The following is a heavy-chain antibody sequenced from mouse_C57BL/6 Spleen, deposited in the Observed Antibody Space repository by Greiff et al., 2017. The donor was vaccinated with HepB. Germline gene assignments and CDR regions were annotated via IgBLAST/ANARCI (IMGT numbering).Heavy chain of an antibody. CDR2: IYPSDSET. D-gene: IGHD3-2*02. CDR1: GYTFTSYW. Sequence: QVQLQQPGAELVRPGSSVKLSCKASGYTFTSYWMDWVKQRPGQGLEWIGNIYPSDSETHYNQKFKDKATLTVDKSSSTAYMQLSSLTSEDSAVYYCARGEAYVDYWGQGTTLTVSS. J-gene: IGHJ2*01. V-gene: IGHV1-61*01. CDR3: ARGEAYVDY.